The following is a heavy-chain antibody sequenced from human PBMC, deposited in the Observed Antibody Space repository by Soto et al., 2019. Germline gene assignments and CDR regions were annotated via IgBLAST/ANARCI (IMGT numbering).Heavy chain of an antibody. CDR2: INPKGGST. J-gene: IGHJ5*02. D-gene: IGHD6-13*01. V-gene: IGHV1-46*01. CDR1: GYTLTELS. CDR3: ARDLAAGDL. Sequence: ASVKVSCKVSGYTLTELSMHWVRQAPGKGLEWMAIINPKGGSTNYAQEFQGRVTMTRDTSTSTVYMELSSLRFEDTALFYCARDLAAGDLWGQGTLVTVSS.